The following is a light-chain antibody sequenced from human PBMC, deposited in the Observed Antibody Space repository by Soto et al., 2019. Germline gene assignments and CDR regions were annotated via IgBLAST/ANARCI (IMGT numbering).Light chain of an antibody. J-gene: IGKJ2*01. CDR2: GTS. Sequence: EIVLTQSPGTLSLSPGERATLSCRASQSVSSNYLAWYQQKPGQAPRLLIYGTSNRPADIPDRFSASGSGTDFTSTTSRLQHEDFAVYYCQHYGSSPPETFGPGTKLEIK. V-gene: IGKV3-20*01. CDR3: QHYGSSPPET. CDR1: QSVSSNY.